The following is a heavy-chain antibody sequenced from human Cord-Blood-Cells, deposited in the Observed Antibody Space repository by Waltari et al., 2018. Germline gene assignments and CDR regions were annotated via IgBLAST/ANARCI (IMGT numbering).Heavy chain of an antibody. V-gene: IGHV4-34*01. D-gene: IGHD3-10*01. CDR1: GGSFSGYY. CDR3: ARGVGTMVRGVIDY. J-gene: IGHJ4*02. CDR2: IKHRGST. Sequence: QVQLQQWGAGLLKPSETLSLTCAVYGGSFSGYYWSWIRQPPGKGLEWSGEIKHRGSTNYNPSLKSRVTISVDTSKNQFSLKLSSVTAADTAVYYCARGVGTMVRGVIDYWGQGTLVTVSS.